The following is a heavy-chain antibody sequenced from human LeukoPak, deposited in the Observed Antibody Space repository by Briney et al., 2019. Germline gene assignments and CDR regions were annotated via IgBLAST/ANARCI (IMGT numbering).Heavy chain of an antibody. J-gene: IGHJ4*02. D-gene: IGHD3-10*01. V-gene: IGHV1-18*01. Sequence: ASVKVSCKASGYTFTSSAINWVRQAPGQGLEWMGWISAYNGNTNYAQKLQGRVTMTTDTSTSTAYMELRSLRSDDTAVYYCARDPGVTMVRGAMTLDYWGQGTLVTVSS. CDR3: ARDPGVTMVRGAMTLDY. CDR2: ISAYNGNT. CDR1: GYTFTSSA.